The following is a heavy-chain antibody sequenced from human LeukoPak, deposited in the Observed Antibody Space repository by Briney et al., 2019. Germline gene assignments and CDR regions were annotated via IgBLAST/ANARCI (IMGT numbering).Heavy chain of an antibody. V-gene: IGHV4-39*07. J-gene: IGHJ4*02. D-gene: IGHD4-17*01. CDR1: GGSINNSRNY. CDR2: IYYNGSI. CDR3: ARGDYGDYFDY. Sequence: SETLSLTCAVSGGSINNSRNYWGWIRQPPGKGLEWIGSIYYNGSINCHPSLKSRLTMSIDTSRNQFSLTLSSVTAADTAVYYCARGDYGDYFDYWGQGTLVTVSS.